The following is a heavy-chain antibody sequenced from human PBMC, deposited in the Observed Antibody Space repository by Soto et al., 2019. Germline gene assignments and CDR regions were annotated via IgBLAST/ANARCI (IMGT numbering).Heavy chain of an antibody. J-gene: IGHJ4*02. Sequence: VQLVESGGGLVKPGSSLRLSCAASGFTFTNAWMNWVRQSPGKGLEWVGRIKKIIEGGTTNYTASVKGRLTISRAESSSTVYLHMNRLKIEDTAVSYCSPEFFGVVTSVTSDNHWGPGTLGAVSS. CDR3: SPEFFGVVTSVTSDNH. CDR2: IKKIIEGGTT. CDR1: GFTFTNAW. V-gene: IGHV3-15*01. D-gene: IGHD2-21*02.